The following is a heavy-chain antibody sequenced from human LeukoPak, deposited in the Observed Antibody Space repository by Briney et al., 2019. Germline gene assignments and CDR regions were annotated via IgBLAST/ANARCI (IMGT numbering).Heavy chain of an antibody. CDR3: ASTRGAAATLDDY. Sequence: ASVKVSCKASGYTFTGYYMHWVRQAPGQGLEWMGWINPNSGGTNYAQKFQGRVTMTRDTSISTAYMELSRLRSDDTAVYYCASTRGAAATLDDYWGQGTLVTVSS. V-gene: IGHV1-2*02. CDR2: INPNSGGT. D-gene: IGHD6-13*01. CDR1: GYTFTGYY. J-gene: IGHJ4*02.